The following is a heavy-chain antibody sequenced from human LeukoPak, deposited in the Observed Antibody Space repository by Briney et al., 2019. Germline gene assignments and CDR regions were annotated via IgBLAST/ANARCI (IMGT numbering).Heavy chain of an antibody. Sequence: PGGSLRLSCTASGFTFGDYAMSWVRQAPGKGLEWVGFIRSKAYGGTTEYAASVKGRFTISRDDSKSIAYLQMNSLKTEDTAVYYCTRHVSRYYDSSGYPDWGQGTLVTVSS. CDR2: IRSKAYGGTT. V-gene: IGHV3-49*04. J-gene: IGHJ4*02. CDR3: TRHVSRYYDSSGYPD. CDR1: GFTFGDYA. D-gene: IGHD3-22*01.